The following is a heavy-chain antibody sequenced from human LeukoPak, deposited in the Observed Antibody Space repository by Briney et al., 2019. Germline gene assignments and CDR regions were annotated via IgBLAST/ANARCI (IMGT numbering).Heavy chain of an antibody. CDR3: ARQGYSSGYIDY. CDR2: IYYSGST. J-gene: IGHJ4*02. V-gene: IGHV4-59*08. CDR1: GGSISSYY. D-gene: IGHD6-19*01. Sequence: SETLSLTCTVSGGSISSYYWSWIRQPPGRGLEWIGYIYYSGSTNYNPSLKSRVTISVDTSKNQFSLKLSSVTAADTAVYYCARQGYSSGYIDYWGQGTLVTVSS.